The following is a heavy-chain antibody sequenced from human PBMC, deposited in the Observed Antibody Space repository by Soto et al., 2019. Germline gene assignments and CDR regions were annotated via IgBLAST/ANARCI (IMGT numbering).Heavy chain of an antibody. CDR1: GASMTKNNHY. Sequence: SETLSLTYTVSGASMTKNNHYGAWIRQPPGKGLEWIATTFYSGNTYYNPSLKSRVTVSVDTSNNQFSLKLNSVTAADSAVYFCAKHRLWCCSSGPFGLYLCGQGTTVTVSS. J-gene: IGHJ6*02. CDR3: AKHRLWCCSSGPFGLYL. CDR2: TFYSGNT. V-gene: IGHV4-39*01. D-gene: IGHD3-10*01.